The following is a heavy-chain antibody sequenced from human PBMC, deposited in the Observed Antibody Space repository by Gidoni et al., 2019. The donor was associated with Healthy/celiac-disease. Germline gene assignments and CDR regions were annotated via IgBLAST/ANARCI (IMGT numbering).Heavy chain of an antibody. Sequence: EVQLVESGGGLVQPGGSLRLSCAASGFTFSRYSMNWVRQAPGKGLDVVSYISSSSSTIYYADSVKGRFTISRDNAKNSLYLQMNSLRAEDTAVYYCARDNSASYYYDSSGYYFDYWGQGTLVTVSS. CDR2: ISSSSSTI. CDR1: GFTFSRYS. V-gene: IGHV3-48*01. CDR3: ARDNSASYYYDSSGYYFDY. J-gene: IGHJ4*02. D-gene: IGHD3-22*01.